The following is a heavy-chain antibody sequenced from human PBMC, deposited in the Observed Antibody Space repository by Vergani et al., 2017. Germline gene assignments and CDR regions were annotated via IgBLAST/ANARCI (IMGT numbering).Heavy chain of an antibody. V-gene: IGHV5-10-1*03. CDR3: SRHSGYVYWYFDL. J-gene: IGHJ2*01. D-gene: IGHD5-12*01. CDR2: IDPSDSYT. Sequence: EVQLVQSGAEVQKPGESLRISCNGSGYSFTSYWISWVRQMPGKGLEWMGRIDPSDSYTNYSPSFQGHVTISADKSISTAYLHWSSLKASDTAMYYCSRHSGYVYWYFDLWGRGTLVTVSS. CDR1: GYSFTSYW.